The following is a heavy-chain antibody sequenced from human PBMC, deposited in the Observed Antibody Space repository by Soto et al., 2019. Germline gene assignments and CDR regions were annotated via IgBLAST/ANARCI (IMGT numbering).Heavy chain of an antibody. V-gene: IGHV3-23*01. CDR1: RFTFTNYA. J-gene: IGHJ4*01. CDR3: TKDSMGGAGSGCSHDY. Sequence: EVQLLESGGGLVQPGGSLRLSCAASRFTFTNYAMSWVRQAPGKGLEWLSAISGSGGSTNYADSVKGRFTISRDNSKNSLYLQMNSLRVEDTAFYYCTKDSMGGAGSGCSHDYWGHGTLVTVSS. CDR2: ISGSGGST. D-gene: IGHD6-19*01.